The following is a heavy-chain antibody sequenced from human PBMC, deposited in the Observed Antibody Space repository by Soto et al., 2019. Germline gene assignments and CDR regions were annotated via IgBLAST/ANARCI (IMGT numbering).Heavy chain of an antibody. CDR3: AREVRTYYYDSSGLTPDAFDI. Sequence: QVQLVQSGAEVKKPGSSVKVSCKASGGTFSSYAISWVRQAPGQGLEWMGGIIPIFGTANYAQKFQGRVTITADESTSTAYMELSSLRSEDTAVYYCAREVRTYYYDSSGLTPDAFDIWGQGTMVTVSS. CDR2: IIPIFGTA. V-gene: IGHV1-69*01. D-gene: IGHD3-22*01. CDR1: GGTFSSYA. J-gene: IGHJ3*02.